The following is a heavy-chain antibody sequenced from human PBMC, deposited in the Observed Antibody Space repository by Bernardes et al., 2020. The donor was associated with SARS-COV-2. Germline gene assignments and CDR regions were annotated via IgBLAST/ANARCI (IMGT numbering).Heavy chain of an antibody. D-gene: IGHD1-26*01. V-gene: IGHV3-48*01. CDR3: ARLGGYGDLNWLDP. Sequence: GSLRLSCAASGFMFSHHGMTWVRQAPGKGLQWVSYISSSSNLEYYADSVKGRFTISRDNARNSLFLQLSNLRVDDTGLYYCARLGGYGDLNWLDPWGEGTLVTVSS. CDR1: GFMFSHHG. J-gene: IGHJ5*02. CDR2: ISSSSNLE.